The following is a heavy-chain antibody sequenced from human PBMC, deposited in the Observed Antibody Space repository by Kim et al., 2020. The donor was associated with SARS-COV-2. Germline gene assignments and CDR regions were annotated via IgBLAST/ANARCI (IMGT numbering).Heavy chain of an antibody. V-gene: IGHV4-34*01. CDR1: GGSFSGYY. CDR3: ARGYGSGSYYGV. D-gene: IGHD3-10*01. J-gene: IGHJ4*02. Sequence: SETLSLTCAVYGGSFSGYYWGWIRQPPGKGLEWIGEINRSGSTDYNPSLKSRVTVSLDTSKNQFSLKLNSVTAADTAVYYCARGYGSGSYYGVWGQGTLV. CDR2: INRSGST.